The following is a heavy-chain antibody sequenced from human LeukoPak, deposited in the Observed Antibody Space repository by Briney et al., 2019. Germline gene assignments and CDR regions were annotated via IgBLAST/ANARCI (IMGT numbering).Heavy chain of an antibody. CDR2: ISGSGGST. CDR1: GFTFSDNW. D-gene: IGHD2-2*02. V-gene: IGHV3-23*01. Sequence: PGGSLRLSCAASGFTFSDNWMHWVRQAPGKGLEWVSAISGSGGSTYYADSVKGRFTISRDNSKNTLYLQMNSLRAEDTAVYYCAKLPDQPSDIVVVPAAIARSDYWGQGTLVTVSS. J-gene: IGHJ4*02. CDR3: AKLPDQPSDIVVVPAAIARSDY.